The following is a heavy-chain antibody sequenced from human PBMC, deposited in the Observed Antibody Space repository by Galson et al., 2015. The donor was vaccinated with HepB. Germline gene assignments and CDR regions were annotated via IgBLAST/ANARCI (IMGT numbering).Heavy chain of an antibody. V-gene: IGHV3-15*01. CDR1: GFPFSNFW. J-gene: IGHJ4*02. CDR3: TARF. Sequence: SLRLSCAGSGFPFSNFWMSWVRQAPGKGLEWVGRIKSKSDGETTAYAAPVRGRFAISRDDSKNMVYLEMNSLRTEDTAVYYCTARFWGQGTLVTVS. CDR2: IKSKSDGETT.